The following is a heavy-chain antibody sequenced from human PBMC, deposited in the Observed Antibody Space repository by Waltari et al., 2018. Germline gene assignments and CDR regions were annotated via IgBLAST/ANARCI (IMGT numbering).Heavy chain of an antibody. Sequence: VQLVESGGGLVQPGGSLRLSCAASGFTFSSYAMHWVRQAPGKGLEWVAVISYDGSNKYYADSVKGRFTISRDNSKNTLYLQMNSLRAEDTAVYYCARSTRDGYNSDYWGQGTLVTVSS. CDR2: ISYDGSNK. CDR3: ARSTRDGYNSDY. J-gene: IGHJ4*02. D-gene: IGHD5-12*01. V-gene: IGHV3-30-3*01. CDR1: GFTFSSYA.